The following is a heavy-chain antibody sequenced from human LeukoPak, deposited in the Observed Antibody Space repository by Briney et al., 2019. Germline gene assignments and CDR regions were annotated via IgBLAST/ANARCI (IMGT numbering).Heavy chain of an antibody. CDR3: ARDTTIFGVGLDAFDI. CDR2: IYTSGST. Sequence: PSETLSLTCTVSGGSISSYYWSWIRQPAGKGLEWIGRIYTSGSTNYNPSLKSRVTISVDTSKNQFSLKLSSVTAADTAVYYCARDTTIFGVGLDAFDIWGQGTMVTVSS. V-gene: IGHV4-4*07. D-gene: IGHD3-3*01. CDR1: GGSISSYY. J-gene: IGHJ3*02.